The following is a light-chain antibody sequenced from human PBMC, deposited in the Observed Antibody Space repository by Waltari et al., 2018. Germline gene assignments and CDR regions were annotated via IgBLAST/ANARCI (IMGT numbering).Light chain of an antibody. CDR1: NSDVGNFNL. Sequence: QSALTQPASVSGTPGQSITISCTGTNSDVGNFNLVSWYQPHPGEAPKLMICEVIKRPSGVCNRFSGSKSGNTASLTISGLQAEDEADYYCCSYAGSGTYVFGTGTKVTVL. CDR2: EVI. J-gene: IGLJ1*01. V-gene: IGLV2-23*02. CDR3: CSYAGSGTYV.